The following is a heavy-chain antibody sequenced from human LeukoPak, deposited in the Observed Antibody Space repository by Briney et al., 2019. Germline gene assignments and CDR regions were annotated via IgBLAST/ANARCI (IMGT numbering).Heavy chain of an antibody. J-gene: IGHJ3*02. D-gene: IGHD3-22*01. V-gene: IGHV3-11*04. CDR3: ARDGVYYDSSGYYSAFDI. CDR1: GFTFSDYY. CDR2: ISSSGSTI. Sequence: PGGSLRLSCAASGFTFSDYYMSWIRQAPGKGLEWVSYISSSGSTIYCADSVKGRFTISRDNAKNSLYLQMNSLRAEDTAVYYCARDGVYYDSSGYYSAFDIWGQGTMVTVSS.